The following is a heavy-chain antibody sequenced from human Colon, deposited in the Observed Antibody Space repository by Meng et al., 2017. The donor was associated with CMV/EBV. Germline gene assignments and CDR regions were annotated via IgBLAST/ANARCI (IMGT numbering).Heavy chain of an antibody. Sequence: LQAAGPGLVKPSGTLSLTCTVSGDSISGRSYYWGWIRQPPGKGLEWIASIYYTGNDYHNPSLKSRVTISIDTSNNQFSLRLTSVTAADTAVYYCARMALHWYFDLWGRGTLVTVSS. CDR1: GDSISGRSYY. V-gene: IGHV4-39*07. J-gene: IGHJ2*01. D-gene: IGHD5-24*01. CDR2: IYYTGND. CDR3: ARMALHWYFDL.